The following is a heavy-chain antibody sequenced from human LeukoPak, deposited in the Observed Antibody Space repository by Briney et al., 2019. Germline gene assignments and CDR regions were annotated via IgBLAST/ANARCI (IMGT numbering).Heavy chain of an antibody. CDR1: GFTFSSYE. V-gene: IGHV3-48*03. Sequence: PGGSLRLSCAASGFTFSSYEMNWVRQAPGKGLEWVSYTSSSGSTIYYADSVKGRFTISRDNAKNSLYLQMNSLRAEDTAVYYCARARITETRYYYYGMDVWGQGTTVTVSS. CDR3: ARARITETRYYYYGMDV. CDR2: TSSSGSTI. D-gene: IGHD3-10*01. J-gene: IGHJ6*02.